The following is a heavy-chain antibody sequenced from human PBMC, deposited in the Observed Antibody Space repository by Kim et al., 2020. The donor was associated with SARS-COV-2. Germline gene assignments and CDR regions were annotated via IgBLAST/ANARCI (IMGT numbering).Heavy chain of an antibody. Sequence: SVKVSCKASGGTFSSYAISWVRQAPGQGLEWMGGIIPISATARYAQKFQGRVTITADESTSTAYMEMSSLKSEDTAVYYCATSSAYGSFYYYGMHVWGQ. V-gene: IGHV1-69*13. CDR2: IIPISATA. CDR3: ATSSAYGSFYYYGMHV. D-gene: IGHD5-12*01. CDR1: GGTFSSYA. J-gene: IGHJ6*02.